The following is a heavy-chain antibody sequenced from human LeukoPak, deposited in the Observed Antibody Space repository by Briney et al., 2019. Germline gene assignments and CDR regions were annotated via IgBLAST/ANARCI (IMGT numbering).Heavy chain of an antibody. V-gene: IGHV3-21*01. D-gene: IGHD3-16*01. CDR1: GFSFGSAT. CDR2: ISGSSTHI. Sequence: GGSLRLSCEASGFSFGSATMHWVRQAPGKGLQWVSTISGSSTHISYADSVKGRFTVSRDNAKNSLNLLMNSLRVEDTAVYYCAGALYTSGSSRGSWGQGTLVIVSS. CDR3: AGALYTSGSSRGS. J-gene: IGHJ5*02.